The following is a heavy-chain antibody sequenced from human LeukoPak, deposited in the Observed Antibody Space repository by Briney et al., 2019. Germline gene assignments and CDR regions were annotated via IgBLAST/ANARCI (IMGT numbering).Heavy chain of an antibody. J-gene: IGHJ4*02. V-gene: IGHV3-23*01. CDR3: AKRRDTAMGTFDY. CDR2: ISNSGGST. Sequence: PGGSLRLSCAASGFSVSSKYMSWVRQAPGKGLEWVSGISNSGGSTDYAGSVKGRFTISRDNSKNTLYLQMDSLRAEDTAVYYCAKRRDTAMGTFDYWGQGTLVTVSS. CDR1: GFSVSSKY. D-gene: IGHD5-18*01.